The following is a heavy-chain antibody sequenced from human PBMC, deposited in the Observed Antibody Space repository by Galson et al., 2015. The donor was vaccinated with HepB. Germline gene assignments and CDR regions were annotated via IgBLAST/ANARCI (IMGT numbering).Heavy chain of an antibody. D-gene: IGHD3-22*01. CDR1: GYTFTSYG. CDR3: ARDNGDYYDSSGYYSSHDAFDI. J-gene: IGHJ3*02. V-gene: IGHV1-18*04. Sequence: SVKVSCKASGYTFTSYGISWVRQAPGQGLEWMGWISAYNGNTNYAQKLQGRVTMTTDTSTSTAYMELRSLRSDDTAVYYCARDNGDYYDSSGYYSSHDAFDIWGQGTMVTVSS. CDR2: ISAYNGNT.